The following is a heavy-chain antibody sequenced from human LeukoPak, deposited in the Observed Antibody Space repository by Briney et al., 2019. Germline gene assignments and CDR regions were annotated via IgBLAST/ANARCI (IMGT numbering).Heavy chain of an antibody. V-gene: IGHV3-74*01. CDR1: GFTFSGYW. CDR2: INPDGGIT. CDR3: VRGAVGTGVWFDP. D-gene: IGHD1-26*01. Sequence: GGSLRLSCAVSGFTFSGYWMHWVRQAPGKGLEWVSRINPDGGITNYADSVKGRFTISRDNAENTVHLQMNSLRGDDMAVYYCVRGAVGTGVWFDPWGQGTLVTVSS. J-gene: IGHJ5*02.